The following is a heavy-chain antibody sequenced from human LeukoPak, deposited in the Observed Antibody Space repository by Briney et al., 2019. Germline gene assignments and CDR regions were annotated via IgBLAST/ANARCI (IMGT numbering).Heavy chain of an antibody. CDR3: ATLLGNCGGDCYSDY. V-gene: IGHV1-69*13. CDR2: LIPIFGTA. Sequence: SVKVSCKASGGTFSSYAISWVRQAPGQGLEWMGGLIPIFGTANYAQKFQGRVTITADESTRTAYMELSSLRSEDWAVYYGATLLGNCGGDCYSDYWGQGTLVTVSS. D-gene: IGHD2-21*02. CDR1: GGTFSSYA. J-gene: IGHJ4*02.